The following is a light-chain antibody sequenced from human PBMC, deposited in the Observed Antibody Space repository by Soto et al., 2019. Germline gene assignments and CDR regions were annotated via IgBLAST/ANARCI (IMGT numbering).Light chain of an antibody. V-gene: IGKV3-20*01. J-gene: IGKJ4*01. CDR3: QQYGSSPLT. Sequence: EIVLTQSPGTLSLSPGERVTLSCRASQTVSSSYLAWYQQKPGQAPRLLIYDASSRATGIPDRFSGSGSGTDFTLTIRRLEPEDFAVYYCQQYGSSPLTFGGGTKVDIK. CDR1: QTVSSSY. CDR2: DAS.